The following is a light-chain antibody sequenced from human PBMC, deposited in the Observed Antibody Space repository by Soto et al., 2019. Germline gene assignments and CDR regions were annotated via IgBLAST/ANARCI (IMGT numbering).Light chain of an antibody. CDR3: QQYGSSPPRT. CDR1: QSVSSSY. V-gene: IGKV3-20*01. J-gene: IGKJ1*01. CDR2: GAS. Sequence: ETVLTQSPGTLSLSPGERATLSCRSSQSVSSSYLSWYQQKPGQAPRLLIYGASSRATGIPDRFSGSGSGTDFTITISRLEPEDFAVYYCQQYGSSPPRTFGQGTMVDSK.